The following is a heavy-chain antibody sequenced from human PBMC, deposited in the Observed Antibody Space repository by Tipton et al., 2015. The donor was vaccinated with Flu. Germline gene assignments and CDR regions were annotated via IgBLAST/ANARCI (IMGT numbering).Heavy chain of an antibody. V-gene: IGHV3-30*04. Sequence: SLRLSCAASDFTFSDYAMSWVRQAPGKGLEWMAVISYDGTTEKYADSVKGRFTISRDNAKNTVYLQMNSLRPEDTAVYYCARELFDSYGSSGYPDYWGQGTLVTVSS. CDR2: ISYDGTTE. D-gene: IGHD3-22*01. CDR1: DFTFSDYA. CDR3: ARELFDSYGSSGYPDY. J-gene: IGHJ4*02.